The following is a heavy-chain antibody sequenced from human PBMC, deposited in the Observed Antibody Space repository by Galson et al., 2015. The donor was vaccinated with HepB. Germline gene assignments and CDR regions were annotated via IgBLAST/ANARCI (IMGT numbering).Heavy chain of an antibody. CDR3: ARRGHDY. Sequence: QSGAEVKKPGESLRISCKGSGYSFTTYWINWVRQMPGRGLEWVGRIDPSDSVTDYSPSFQGHVTISADKSINTAYLQWSSLKASDTAMYYCARRGHDYWGQGTPVIVSS. D-gene: IGHD1-26*01. J-gene: IGHJ4*02. CDR1: GYSFTTYW. CDR2: IDPSDSVT. V-gene: IGHV5-10-1*01.